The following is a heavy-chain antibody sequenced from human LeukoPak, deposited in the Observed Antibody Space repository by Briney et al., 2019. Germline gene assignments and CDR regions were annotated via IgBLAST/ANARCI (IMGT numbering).Heavy chain of an antibody. Sequence: PRGSLRLSCAASGFTFSRYAMSWVRQAPGKGLDWVSTIGYTGSTYYADSVKGRFTVSRDNSKTTLYLQMNSLRAEDTAVYYCAKDLGEGAYDWSRYYFDFWGQGTLVTVSS. CDR1: GFTFSRYA. J-gene: IGHJ4*02. V-gene: IGHV3-23*01. CDR3: AKDLGEGAYDWSRYYFDF. CDR2: IGYTGST. D-gene: IGHD5-12*01.